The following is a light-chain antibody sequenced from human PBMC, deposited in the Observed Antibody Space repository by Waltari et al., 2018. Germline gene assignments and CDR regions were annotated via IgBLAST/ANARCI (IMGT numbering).Light chain of an antibody. J-gene: IGLJ3*02. Sequence: QSALTQPASVSGSPGQSITISCTGTSRDVGSYNLVSWYQQHPGKAPQLMIYEVTKWPSGVSSRFSGSKSGNTASLTISGLQAEDEADYYCCSYAGSSTWVFGGGTKLTVL. V-gene: IGLV2-23*02. CDR2: EVT. CDR3: CSYAGSSTWV. CDR1: SRDVGSYNL.